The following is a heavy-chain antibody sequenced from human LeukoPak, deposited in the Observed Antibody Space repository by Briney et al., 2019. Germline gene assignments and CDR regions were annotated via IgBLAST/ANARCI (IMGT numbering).Heavy chain of an antibody. J-gene: IGHJ6*02. CDR1: GRTISSTY. CDR2: IYGGTST. V-gene: IGHV3-66*01. D-gene: IGHD1-14*01. Sequence: GGSLRLTCAVSGRTISSTYMSWVRQAPGKGLEWVSVIYGGTSTYYADSVKGRFTISRDDSRNTLYLQMSSLRAEDTAVYYCASRYEGASYYYHGMDVWGQGTTVTVSS. CDR3: ASRYEGASYYYHGMDV.